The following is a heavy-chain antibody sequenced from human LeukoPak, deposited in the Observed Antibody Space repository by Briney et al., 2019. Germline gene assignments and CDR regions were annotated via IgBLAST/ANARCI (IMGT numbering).Heavy chain of an antibody. J-gene: IGHJ4*02. Sequence: PSETLSLTCSVSGGSISSLYWSWIRQPPGKGLEWIGYIFYTGSTNYNPSLKSRVTIFVDTSKNQFYLRLSSVTAADTAVCYCARHRAYSSSSPFDYWGQGTLVTVSS. D-gene: IGHD6-6*01. CDR2: IFYTGST. V-gene: IGHV4-59*08. CDR1: GGSISSLY. CDR3: ARHRAYSSSSPFDY.